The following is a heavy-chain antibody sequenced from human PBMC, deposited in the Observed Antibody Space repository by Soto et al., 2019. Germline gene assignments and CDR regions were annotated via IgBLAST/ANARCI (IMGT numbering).Heavy chain of an antibody. J-gene: IGHJ4*02. CDR3: AKERDTRSSSCFDS. CDR2: ISHDGTVK. V-gene: IGHV3-30*18. D-gene: IGHD5-18*01. Sequence: PVGSLRLSGAASRFTFSNYGMQWVRQAPGKGLEWVAVISHDGTVKYYADSVKGRFTISRDNFQNTLDLQMDSLRAEDTAVYYCAKERDTRSSSCFDSWGQGTLVTVPS. CDR1: RFTFSNYG.